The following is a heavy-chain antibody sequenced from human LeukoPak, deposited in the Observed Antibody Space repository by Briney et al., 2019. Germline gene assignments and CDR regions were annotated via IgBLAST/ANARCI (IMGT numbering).Heavy chain of an antibody. CDR2: IWYDGSNK. J-gene: IGHJ4*02. CDR1: GFTFSSYG. D-gene: IGHD2-15*01. CDR3: ARSSGDRPGGDGNLVYFDY. Sequence: GGSLRLSCAASGFTFSSYGMHWVRQAPGKGLEWVAVIWYDGSNKYYADSVKGRFTISRDNSKNTLYLQMNSLRAEDTAVYYCARSSGDRPGGDGNLVYFDYWGQGTLVTVSS. V-gene: IGHV3-33*01.